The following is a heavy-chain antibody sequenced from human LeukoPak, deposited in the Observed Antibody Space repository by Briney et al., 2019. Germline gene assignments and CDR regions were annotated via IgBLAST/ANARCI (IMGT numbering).Heavy chain of an antibody. Sequence: ASVKVSCKASGYTFTGYYIHWVRQAPGQGLEWMGWINPNSGGTNYAQKFQGRVTMTRDTSISTAYMDLSSLTSDDTAVYFCARMMYYYGSGSDGDYWGQGTLVTVSS. CDR1: GYTFTGYY. J-gene: IGHJ4*02. CDR2: INPNSGGT. CDR3: ARMMYYYGSGSDGDY. V-gene: IGHV1-2*02. D-gene: IGHD3-10*01.